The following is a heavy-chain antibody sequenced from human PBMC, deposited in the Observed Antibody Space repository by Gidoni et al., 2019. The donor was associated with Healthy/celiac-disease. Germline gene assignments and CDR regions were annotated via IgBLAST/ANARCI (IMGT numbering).Heavy chain of an antibody. Sequence: EVQLVESGGGLVQPGGSLRLSCAASGFTVSSNYMSWVRQAPGKGLEWVSVIYSGGSTYYADSVKGRFTISRDNSKNTLYLQMNSLRAEDTAVYYCARDVDRGAGYFDYWGQGTLVTVSS. CDR2: IYSGGST. J-gene: IGHJ4*02. CDR1: GFTVSSNY. V-gene: IGHV3-66*02. D-gene: IGHD2-21*01. CDR3: ARDVDRGAGYFDY.